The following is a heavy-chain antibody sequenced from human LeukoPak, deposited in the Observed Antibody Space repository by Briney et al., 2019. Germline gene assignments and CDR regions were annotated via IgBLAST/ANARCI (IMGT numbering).Heavy chain of an antibody. CDR1: GFTFSSYG. J-gene: IGHJ3*02. CDR3: AKGIVLMVYAISGDAFDI. D-gene: IGHD2-8*01. V-gene: IGHV3-30*02. Sequence: GGSLRLSCAASGFTFSSYGMHWVRQAPGKGLEWVAFIRYDGSNKYYADSVKGRFTISRGNSKNTLYPQMNSLRAEDTAVYYCAKGIVLMVYAISGDAFDIWGQGTMVTVSS. CDR2: IRYDGSNK.